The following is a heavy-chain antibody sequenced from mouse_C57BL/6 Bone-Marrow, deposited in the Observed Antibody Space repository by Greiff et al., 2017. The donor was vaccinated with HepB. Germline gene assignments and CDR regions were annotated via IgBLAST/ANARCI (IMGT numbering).Heavy chain of an antibody. CDR3: AREEGDGYYWYFDV. D-gene: IGHD2-3*01. CDR1: GYTFTSYG. Sequence: QVQLKQSGAELARPGASVKLSCKASGYTFTSYGISWVKQRTGQGLEWIGEIYPRSGNTYYNEKFKGKATLTADKSSSTAYMGLRSLTSEDSAVYFCAREEGDGYYWYFDVWGTGTTVTVSS. J-gene: IGHJ1*03. V-gene: IGHV1-81*01. CDR2: IYPRSGNT.